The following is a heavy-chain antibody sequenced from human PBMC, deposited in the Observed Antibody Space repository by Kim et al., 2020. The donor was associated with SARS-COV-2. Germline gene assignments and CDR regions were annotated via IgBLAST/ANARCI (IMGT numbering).Heavy chain of an antibody. J-gene: IGHJ4*02. D-gene: IGHD4-17*01. CDR2: IYYSGST. Sequence: SETLSLTCTVSGGSISSSSYYWGWIRQPPGKGLEWIGSIYYSGSTYYNPSLKSRVTISVDTSKNQFSLKLSSVTAADTAVYYCARLFGGAVSTVTTMPLNWGQGTLVTVSS. V-gene: IGHV4-39*01. CDR1: GGSISSSSYY. CDR3: ARLFGGAVSTVTTMPLN.